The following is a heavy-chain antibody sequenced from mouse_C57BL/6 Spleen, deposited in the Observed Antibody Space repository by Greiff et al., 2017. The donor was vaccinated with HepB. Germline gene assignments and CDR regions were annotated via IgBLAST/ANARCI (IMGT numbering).Heavy chain of an antibody. D-gene: IGHD2-3*01. CDR2: IDPENGDT. J-gene: IGHJ2*01. V-gene: IGHV14-4*01. CDR1: GFNIKDDY. CDR3: TRDGYPY. Sequence: EVQLVESGAELVRPGASVKLSCTASGFNIKDDYMHWVKQRPEQGLEWIGWIDPENGDTEYASKFQGKATITADTSSNTAYLQLSSLTSEDTAVYYCTRDGYPYWGQGTTLTVSS.